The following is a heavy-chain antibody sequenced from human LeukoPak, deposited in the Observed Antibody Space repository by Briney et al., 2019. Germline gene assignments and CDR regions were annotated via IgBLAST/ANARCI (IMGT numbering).Heavy chain of an antibody. CDR1: GFTFSSYS. Sequence: GGSLGLSCAASGFTFSSYSMNWVRQAPGKGLEWVSSISSSGSYIYYADSVKGRFTFSRDNAKNSMYLQMNSLRAEDTAVYYCARGALYDDILTGIDYWGQGTLVTVSP. D-gene: IGHD3-9*01. CDR2: ISSSGSYI. J-gene: IGHJ4*02. CDR3: ARGALYDDILTGIDY. V-gene: IGHV3-21*01.